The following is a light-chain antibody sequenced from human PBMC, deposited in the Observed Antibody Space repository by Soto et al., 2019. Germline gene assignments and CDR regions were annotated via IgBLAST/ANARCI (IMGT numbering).Light chain of an antibody. V-gene: IGKV3-20*01. CDR1: QSFSSSN. CDR2: SAS. J-gene: IGKJ4*01. CDR3: HLYGFSPPVT. Sequence: EVVLTQSTGTLSLSPGERTTLSCRASQSFSSSNLAWYQHKPGQPPKLIVYSASRRATGIPDRFSGSGSGTDFTLTISSLYSFYFSPYYCHLYGFSPPVTFGLGTK.